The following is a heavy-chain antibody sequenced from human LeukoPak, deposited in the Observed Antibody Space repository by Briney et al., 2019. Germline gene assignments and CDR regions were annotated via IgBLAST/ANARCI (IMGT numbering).Heavy chain of an antibody. CDR3: ARDQTGYSGYDFDY. CDR2: IKQDGSEK. J-gene: IGHJ4*02. V-gene: IGHV3-7*01. Sequence: GGSLRLSCAASGFTFSSYWMSWVRQAPGKGLEWVANIKQDGSEKYHVDSVKGRFTISRDNAKNSLYLQMNSLRAEDTAVYYCARDQTGYSGYDFDYWGQGTLVTVSS. CDR1: GFTFSSYW. D-gene: IGHD5-12*01.